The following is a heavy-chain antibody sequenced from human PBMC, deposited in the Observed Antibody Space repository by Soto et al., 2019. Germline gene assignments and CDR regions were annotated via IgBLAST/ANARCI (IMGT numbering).Heavy chain of an antibody. CDR1: GFTFSGYA. CDR3: AKRAFWSGSDEQGNYFDY. D-gene: IGHD3-3*01. V-gene: IGHV3-23*01. J-gene: IGHJ4*02. Sequence: GGSLRLSCAASGFTFSGYAMRWVRQAPGKGLEWVSAISGSGGSTYYADSVKGRFTISRDNSKNTLYLQMNSLRAEDTAVYYCAKRAFWSGSDEQGNYFDYWGEGTLVTVS. CDR2: ISGSGGST.